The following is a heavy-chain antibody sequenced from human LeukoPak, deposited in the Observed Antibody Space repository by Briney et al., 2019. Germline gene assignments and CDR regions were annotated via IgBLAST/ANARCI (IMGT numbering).Heavy chain of an antibody. J-gene: IGHJ6*03. D-gene: IGHD2-2*02. V-gene: IGHV1-69*13. CDR1: GYTFTSYG. CDR2: IIPIFGTA. CDR3: ARASDIVVVPAAIGGDYYYYMDV. Sequence: GASVKVSCKASGYTFTSYGISWVRQAPGQGLEWMGGIIPIFGTANYAQKFQGRVTITADEPTSTAYMELSSLRSEDTAVYYCARASDIVVVPAAIGGDYYYYMDVWGKGTAVTVSS.